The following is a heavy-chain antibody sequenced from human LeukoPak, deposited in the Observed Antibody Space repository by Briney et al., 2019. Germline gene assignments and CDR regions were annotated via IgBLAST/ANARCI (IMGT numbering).Heavy chain of an antibody. D-gene: IGHD2/OR15-2a*01. CDR2: ISYDGSNK. Sequence: GRSLRLSCAASGFTFSSYGMHWVRQAPGKGLEWVAVISYDGSNKYYADSVKGRFTISRDNSKNTLYLQMNSLRAEDTAVYYCASRILLQEGSYWGQGTLVTVSS. J-gene: IGHJ4*02. V-gene: IGHV3-30*03. CDR1: GFTFSSYG. CDR3: ASRILLQEGSY.